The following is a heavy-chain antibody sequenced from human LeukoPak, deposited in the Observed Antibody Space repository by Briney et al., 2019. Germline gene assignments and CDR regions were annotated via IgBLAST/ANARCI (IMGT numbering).Heavy chain of an antibody. V-gene: IGHV4-34*01. CDR2: INHSGST. Sequence: SETLSLTCAVYGGSFSGYYWSWIRQPPGKGLEWIGEINHSGSTNYNPSLKSRVTISVDTSKNQFSLKLSSVTAADTAVYYRARERGYYYDSSGYYFDYWGQGTLVTVSS. CDR1: GGSFSGYY. J-gene: IGHJ4*02. D-gene: IGHD3-22*01. CDR3: ARERGYYYDSSGYYFDY.